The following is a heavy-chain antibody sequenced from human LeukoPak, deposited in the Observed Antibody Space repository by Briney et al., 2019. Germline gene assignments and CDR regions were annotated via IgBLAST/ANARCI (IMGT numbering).Heavy chain of an antibody. CDR3: ARAVYSGSYFFDY. D-gene: IGHD1-26*01. CDR2: IYYSGST. Sequence: SETLSLTCTVSGGSISSYYWSWIRQPPGKGLEWIGNIYYSGSTNYNPSLKSRLTISVDTSKNQFSLKLSSVTAADTAVYYCARAVYSGSYFFDYWGQGTLVTVSS. CDR1: GGSISSYY. J-gene: IGHJ4*02. V-gene: IGHV4-59*12.